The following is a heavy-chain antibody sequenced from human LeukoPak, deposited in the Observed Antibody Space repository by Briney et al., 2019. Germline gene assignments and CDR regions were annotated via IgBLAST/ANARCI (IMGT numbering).Heavy chain of an antibody. D-gene: IGHD2-15*01. Sequence: GGSLRLSCAGSGFTLYNYSKGRGRQGPGGGPEGVSIIATDGGSAYYADSVKGRFTMSRDNSKNGLYLQMSSLRAEDTALYYCARCSGGTCYSFHYWGQGTLVTVSS. CDR1: GFTLYNYS. CDR3: ARCSGGTCYSFHY. J-gene: IGHJ4*02. CDR2: IATDGGSA. V-gene: IGHV3-23*03.